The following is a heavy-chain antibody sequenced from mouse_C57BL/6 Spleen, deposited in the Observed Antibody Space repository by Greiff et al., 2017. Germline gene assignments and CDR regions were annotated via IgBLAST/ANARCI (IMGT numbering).Heavy chain of an antibody. V-gene: IGHV5-4*01. CDR2: ISDGGSYT. CDR1: GFTFSSYA. J-gene: IGHJ2*01. Sequence: EVKLVESGGGLVKPGGSLKLSCAASGFTFSSYAMSWVRQTPEKGLEWVATISDGGSYTYYPDNVKGRFTISRDNAKNNLYLQMSHLKSEDTAMYYCAIDSPSYLDYWGQGTPLPVSS. CDR3: AIDSPSYLDY.